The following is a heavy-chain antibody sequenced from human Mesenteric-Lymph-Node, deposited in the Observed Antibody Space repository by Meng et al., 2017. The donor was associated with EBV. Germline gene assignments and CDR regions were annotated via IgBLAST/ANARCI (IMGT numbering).Heavy chain of an antibody. J-gene: IGHJ4*02. CDR3: AKIGSGDYADYDLAY. D-gene: IGHD4-17*01. V-gene: IGHV1-2*06. CDR1: GYTFIAYH. CDR2: INPHSGGT. Sequence: QVPLGQSGADVKKPGASVKVSCKASGYTFIAYHLHWVRQAPGQGLEWMGRINPHSGGTNYAQKFQGRVTLTRDTSISTAYMELSRLRSDDTAVYYCAKIGSGDYADYDLAYWGQGTLVTVSS.